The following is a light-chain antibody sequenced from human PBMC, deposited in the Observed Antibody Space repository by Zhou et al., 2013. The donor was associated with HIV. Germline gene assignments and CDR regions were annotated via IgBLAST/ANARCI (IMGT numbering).Light chain of an antibody. Sequence: DIQMTQSPSSLSASVGDRVTITCRASQGIRNFLAWYQQKPGKVPKVLIYGASTLQSGVPSRFSGSGSGTDFTLTISSLQPEDVATYYCQQAYIFPRTFGPGTKVDIK. CDR3: QQAYIFPRT. CDR1: QGIRNF. V-gene: IGKV1-27*01. CDR2: GAS. J-gene: IGKJ3*01.